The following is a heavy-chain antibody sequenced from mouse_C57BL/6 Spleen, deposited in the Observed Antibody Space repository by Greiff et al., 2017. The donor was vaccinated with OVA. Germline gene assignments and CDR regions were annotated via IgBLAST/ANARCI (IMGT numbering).Heavy chain of an antibody. Sequence: EVKLVESGGGLVKPGGSLKLSCAASGFTFSDYGMHWVRQAPEKGLEWVAYISSGSSTIYYADTVKGRFTISRDNAKNTLFLQMTSLRSEDTAMYYCARSLITTVVDWDFDVWGTGTTVTVSS. D-gene: IGHD1-1*01. CDR2: ISSGSSTI. J-gene: IGHJ1*03. CDR1: GFTFSDYG. V-gene: IGHV5-17*01. CDR3: ARSLITTVVDWDFDV.